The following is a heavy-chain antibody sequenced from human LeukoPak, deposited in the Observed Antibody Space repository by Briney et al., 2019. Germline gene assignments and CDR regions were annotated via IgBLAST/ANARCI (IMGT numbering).Heavy chain of an antibody. CDR2: IDHSGDT. CDR1: DGSISGFY. J-gene: IGHJ1*01. Sequence: SETLSLTCAAYDGSISGFYYTWIRQPPGKGLEWIGEIDHSGDTNYNPSLKSRAIVSVDTSKSQFSLKLTSVTAADAAVYYCARGSPFQEWGQGTLVTVSS. CDR3: ARGSPFQE. V-gene: IGHV4-34*01.